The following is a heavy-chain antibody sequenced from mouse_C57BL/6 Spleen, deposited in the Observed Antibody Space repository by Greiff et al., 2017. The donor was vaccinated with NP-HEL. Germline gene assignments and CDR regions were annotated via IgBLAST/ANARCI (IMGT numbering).Heavy chain of an antibody. Sequence: EVKLMESGPGLVKPSQSLSLTCSVTGYSITSGYYWNWIRQFPGNKLEWMGYISYDGSNNYNPSLKNRISITRDTSKNQFFLKLNSVTTEDTATYYCARERYGYDQYYYAMDYWGQGTSVTVSS. CDR1: GYSITSGYY. CDR3: ARERYGYDQYYYAMDY. D-gene: IGHD2-2*01. V-gene: IGHV3-6*01. J-gene: IGHJ4*01. CDR2: ISYDGSN.